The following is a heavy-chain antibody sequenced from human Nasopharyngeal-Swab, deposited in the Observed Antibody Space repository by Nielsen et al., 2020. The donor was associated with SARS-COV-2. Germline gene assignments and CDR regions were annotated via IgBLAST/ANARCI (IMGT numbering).Heavy chain of an antibody. CDR3: AREPNPGIAADGTHDY. V-gene: IGHV3-30-3*01. J-gene: IGHJ4*02. Sequence: GESLKISCAASGFTFSSYAMHWVRQAPGKGLEWVAVISYDGSNKYYADSVKGRFTISRDNSKNTLYLQMNSLRAEDTAVYYCAREPNPGIAADGTHDYWGQGTLVTVSS. CDR2: ISYDGSNK. CDR1: GFTFSSYA. D-gene: IGHD6-13*01.